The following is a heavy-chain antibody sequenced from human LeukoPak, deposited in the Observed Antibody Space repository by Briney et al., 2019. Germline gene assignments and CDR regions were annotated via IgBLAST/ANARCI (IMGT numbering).Heavy chain of an antibody. J-gene: IGHJ6*03. Sequence: SVKVSCKASGGTFSSYAISWVRQAPGQGLEWMGGIIPIFGTANYAQKFQGRVTITADESTSTAYMELSSLRSEDTAVYYCARGRDGYNYATNHYYYMDVWGKGTTVTVSS. CDR1: GGTFSSYA. D-gene: IGHD5-24*01. CDR3: ARGRDGYNYATNHYYYMDV. V-gene: IGHV1-69*13. CDR2: IIPIFGTA.